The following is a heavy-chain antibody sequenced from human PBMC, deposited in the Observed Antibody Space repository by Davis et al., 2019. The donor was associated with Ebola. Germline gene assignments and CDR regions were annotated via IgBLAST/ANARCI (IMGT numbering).Heavy chain of an antibody. Sequence: GGSLRLSCAASGFTFSSYAMSWVRQAPGKGLEWVSAISGSGGSTYYADSVKGRFTISRDNSKNTLYLQMNSLRAEDTAVYYCAKHGGQLASDYYYGMDVWGQGTTVTVSS. CDR3: AKHGGQLASDYYYGMDV. V-gene: IGHV3-23*01. CDR2: ISGSGGST. CDR1: GFTFSSYA. D-gene: IGHD6-6*01. J-gene: IGHJ6*02.